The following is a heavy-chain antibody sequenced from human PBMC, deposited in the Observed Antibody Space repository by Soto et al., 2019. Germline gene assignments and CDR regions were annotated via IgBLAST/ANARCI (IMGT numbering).Heavy chain of an antibody. D-gene: IGHD6-13*01. J-gene: IGHJ4*02. V-gene: IGHV4-61*08. CDR2: IYNSGGT. Sequence: PSETLSLTCTFSGVTISSGDYYWSWIRQPPGKGLEWIGYIYNSGGTNYNPSLKSRVTISVDTSKNQFSLKLSSVTTADTAVYYCARHGRDYSTSWLDYWGQGTLVTVSS. CDR3: ARHGRDYSTSWLDY. CDR1: GVTISSGDYY.